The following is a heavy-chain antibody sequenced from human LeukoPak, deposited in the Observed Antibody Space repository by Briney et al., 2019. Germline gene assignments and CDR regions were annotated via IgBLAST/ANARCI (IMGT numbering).Heavy chain of an antibody. CDR2: IYLVDSDA. J-gene: IGHJ4*02. CDR1: GYSFTSYW. Sequence: GVSLRLSCKLSGYSFTSYWIFCVRQMPGKGLDCMVIIYLVDSDARYSPSFQGQVTISADKSISTTYLHWNSLKASDTAMYYCARWLGYCSSSSCYQPFDYWGQGTLVTVSS. CDR3: ARWLGYCSSSSCYQPFDY. V-gene: IGHV5-51*01. D-gene: IGHD2-2*01.